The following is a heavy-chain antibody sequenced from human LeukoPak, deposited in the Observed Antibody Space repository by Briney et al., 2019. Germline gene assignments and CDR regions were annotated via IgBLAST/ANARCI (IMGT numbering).Heavy chain of an antibody. CDR3: TTTYDYGGNSGLYPIDY. CDR1: GFTFSNAW. V-gene: IGHV3-15*01. Sequence: PGGSLRLSCAASGFTFSNAWMSWVRQAPGKGLEWVGRIKSKTDGGTTDYAAPVKGRFTISRDDSKNTLYLQMNSLKTEDTAVYYCTTTYDYGGNSGLYPIDYWGQGTLVTVSS. CDR2: IKSKTDGGTT. D-gene: IGHD4-17*01. J-gene: IGHJ4*02.